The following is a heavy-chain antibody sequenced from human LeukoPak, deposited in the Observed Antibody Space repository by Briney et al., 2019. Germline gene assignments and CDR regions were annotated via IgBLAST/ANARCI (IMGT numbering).Heavy chain of an antibody. V-gene: IGHV3-21*01. Sequence: GGSLRLSCAASGFTFSSYTLNWVRQAPGMGLEWVSSISSDNSYIYYKDSLKGRLTISRDNAKHSLSLQMNSLRAEDTAVYYCAPHYGSGWGQGTLVTVSS. CDR1: GFTFSSYT. D-gene: IGHD3-10*01. CDR2: ISSDNSYI. CDR3: APHYGSG. J-gene: IGHJ4*02.